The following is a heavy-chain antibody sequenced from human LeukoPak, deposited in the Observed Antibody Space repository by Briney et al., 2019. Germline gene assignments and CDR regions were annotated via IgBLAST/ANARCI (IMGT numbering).Heavy chain of an antibody. CDR1: GGSISSYY. CDR3: ASLKYSGSPNDAFDI. J-gene: IGHJ3*02. Sequence: SETLSLTCTVSGGSISSYYWSWIRQPPGKGLEWIGYIYYSGSTNYNPSLKSRVTISVDTSKNQFSLKLSSVTAADTAVYYCASLKYSGSPNDAFDIWGQGTMVTVSS. CDR2: IYYSGST. D-gene: IGHD1-26*01. V-gene: IGHV4-59*12.